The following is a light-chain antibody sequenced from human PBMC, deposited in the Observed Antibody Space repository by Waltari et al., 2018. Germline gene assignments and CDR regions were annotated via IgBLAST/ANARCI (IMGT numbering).Light chain of an antibody. J-gene: IGLJ3*02. CDR3: CSYVGSNTYWV. Sequence: QSALTQPRSVSGSPGQSVTISCTGTSHDVGGYNYVSWYQQHPDKAPKLIIYDINKRPSGVPDHFSGSKSGNTASLTISGLQAEDEADYYCCSYVGSNTYWVFGGGTKLTVL. CDR1: SHDVGGYNY. CDR2: DIN. V-gene: IGLV2-11*01.